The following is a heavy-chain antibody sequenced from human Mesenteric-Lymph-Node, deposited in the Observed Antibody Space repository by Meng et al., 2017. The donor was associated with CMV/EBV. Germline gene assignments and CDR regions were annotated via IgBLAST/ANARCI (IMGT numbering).Heavy chain of an antibody. D-gene: IGHD1-7*01. V-gene: IGHV6-1*01. J-gene: IGHJ5*02. CDR3: ARIVNWNYVDL. Sequence: LRLSCAISGDSASSDTAAWNWIRQSPSRGLEWLGRTFYRSKWYTDYALSVQGRITINRDTSKNQFSLHLDSVTPEDTAMYYCARIVNWNYVDLWGQGTLVTVSS. CDR1: GDSASSDTAA. CDR2: TFYRSKWYT.